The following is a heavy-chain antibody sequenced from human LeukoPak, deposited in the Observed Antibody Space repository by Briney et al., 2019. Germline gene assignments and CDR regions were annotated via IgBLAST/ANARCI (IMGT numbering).Heavy chain of an antibody. D-gene: IGHD3-10*02. CDR3: ARHVRALDH. CDR2: IYYSGST. CDR1: GGSISSYY. Sequence: SETLCLTCTVSGGSISSYYWSRIRQPPGKGLEWIGYIYYSGSTNYNPSLKSRVTISVDTSKNQFSLKLSSVTAADTAVYYCARHVRALDHWGQGTLATVSS. V-gene: IGHV4-59*08. J-gene: IGHJ5*02.